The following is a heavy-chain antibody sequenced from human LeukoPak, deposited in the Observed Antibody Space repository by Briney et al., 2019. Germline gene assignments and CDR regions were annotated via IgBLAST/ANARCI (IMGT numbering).Heavy chain of an antibody. D-gene: IGHD3-22*01. V-gene: IGHV4-4*07. CDR3: ASQERTYYYDSSGYYRTTYFDY. CDR2: IYTSGST. CDR1: GFTVRSNY. J-gene: IGHJ4*02. Sequence: GSLRLSCAASGFTVRSNYMSWIRQPAGKGLEWIGRIYTSGSTNYNPSLKSRVTISVDTSKNQFSLKLSSVTAADTAVYYCASQERTYYYDSSGYYRTTYFDYWGQGTLVTVSS.